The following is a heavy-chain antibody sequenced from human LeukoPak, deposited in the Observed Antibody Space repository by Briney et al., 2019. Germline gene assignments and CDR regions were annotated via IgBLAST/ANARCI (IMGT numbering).Heavy chain of an antibody. Sequence: SETLSLTSAVPGYSISSGYYWAWIRQPPGKGREWIGGIYHSGSTYYNPSLKSRDTISVDTSKKQFSLKLSSVSAADTAVYYRVRHAPDVENYFDYWGQGTLVTVSS. V-gene: IGHV4-38-2*01. CDR2: IYHSGST. CDR1: GYSISSGYY. CDR3: VRHAPDVENYFDY. D-gene: IGHD3-3*01. J-gene: IGHJ4*02.